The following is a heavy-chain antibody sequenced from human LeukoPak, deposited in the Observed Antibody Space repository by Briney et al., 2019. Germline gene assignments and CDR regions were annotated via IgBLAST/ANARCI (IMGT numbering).Heavy chain of an antibody. D-gene: IGHD4-23*01. J-gene: IGHJ4*02. CDR2: ISGSGGNT. Sequence: PGGSLRLSCAASGFTFSSYAMSWVRQAPGKGLEWVSAISGSGGNTYYADSVKGRFTISRDNSKNTLYLQMNSLRAEDTAVYYCAKDQYAGNPQYYFDYWGQGTLVTVSS. CDR3: AKDQYAGNPQYYFDY. CDR1: GFTFSSYA. V-gene: IGHV3-23*01.